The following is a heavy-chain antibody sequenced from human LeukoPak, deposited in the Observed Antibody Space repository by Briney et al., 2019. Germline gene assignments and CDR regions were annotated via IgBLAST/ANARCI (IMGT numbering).Heavy chain of an antibody. Sequence: ASVKFSCKASGYTFTSYGISWVRQAPGQGLEWMGWISAYNGNTNYAQKLQGRVTMTTDTSTSTAYMELRSLRSDDTAVYCCARDRNRARSGYAPPAYWGQGTLVTVSS. J-gene: IGHJ4*02. D-gene: IGHD3-22*01. CDR3: ARDRNRARSGYAPPAY. CDR1: GYTFTSYG. V-gene: IGHV1-18*01. CDR2: ISAYNGNT.